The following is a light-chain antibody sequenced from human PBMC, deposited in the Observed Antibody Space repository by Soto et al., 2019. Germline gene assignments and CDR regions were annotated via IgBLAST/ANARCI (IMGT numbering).Light chain of an antibody. V-gene: IGLV2-8*01. CDR1: SSDVGGYNY. CDR2: EVN. CDR3: SSYVTCFNAV. Sequence: QSVLTQPPSASGSPGQSITISCTGTSSDVGGYNYVSWYQQHPGKAPKVIIYEVNKRPSGVPDRFSGSKSGNTASLTVSGLQAEYDSCYYGSSYVTCFNAVFGSGIDVAVL. J-gene: IGLJ1*01.